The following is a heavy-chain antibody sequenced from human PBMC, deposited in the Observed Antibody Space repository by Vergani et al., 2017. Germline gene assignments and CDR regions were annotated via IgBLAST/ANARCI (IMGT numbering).Heavy chain of an antibody. V-gene: IGHV1-46*03. Sequence: QVQLVQSGAEVKKPGASVKVSCKASGYTFTSYYMHWVRQAPGQGLEWMGIINPSGGSTSYAQKFQGRVTMTRDTSTSTVYMELSSLRSEDTAVYYCARWGGYDDLGQNFYYWGQGTLVTVSS. CDR2: INPSGGST. CDR1: GYTFTSYY. CDR3: ARWGGYDDLGQNFYY. J-gene: IGHJ4*02. D-gene: IGHD5-12*01.